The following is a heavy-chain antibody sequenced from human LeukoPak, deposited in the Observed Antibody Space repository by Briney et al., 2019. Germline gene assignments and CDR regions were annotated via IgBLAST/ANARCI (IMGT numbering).Heavy chain of an antibody. Sequence: PGGSLRLSCAASGFTFSSYTMNWVRQAPGKGPEWVSYISSSSSYIEYADSVKGRFTISRDNAKNSLYLQLDSLRAEDTAVYYCARGWGEKGRCRGGTCNNPEFDYWGQGTLVTVSS. CDR1: GFTFSSYT. CDR3: ARGWGEKGRCRGGTCNNPEFDY. CDR2: ISSSSSYI. V-gene: IGHV3-21*06. D-gene: IGHD2-15*01. J-gene: IGHJ4*02.